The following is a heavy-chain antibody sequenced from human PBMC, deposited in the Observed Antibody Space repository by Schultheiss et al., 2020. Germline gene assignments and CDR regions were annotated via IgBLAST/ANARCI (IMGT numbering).Heavy chain of an antibody. Sequence: GGSLRLSCAASGFTFSSYSMNWVRQAPGKGLVWVSRINSDGSSTSYADSVKGRFTISRDNAKNTLYLQMNSLRAEDTAVYYCAREATVTDAFDIWGQGTMVTVSS. V-gene: IGHV3-74*01. CDR1: GFTFSSYS. CDR2: INSDGSST. D-gene: IGHD4-17*01. J-gene: IGHJ3*02. CDR3: AREATVTDAFDI.